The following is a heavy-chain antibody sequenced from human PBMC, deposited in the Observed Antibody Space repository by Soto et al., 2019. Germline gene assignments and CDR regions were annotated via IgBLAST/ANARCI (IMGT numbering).Heavy chain of an antibody. V-gene: IGHV4-34*01. CDR1: GGSFSCYY. CDR3: ASVPXPGVVIPRGYYYYGMDV. CDR2: INHSGST. Sequence: SETLSLTCAVYGGSFSCYYWSWIRQPPGKGLEWIGEINHSGSTNYNPSLKSRVTISVDTSKNQFSLKLSSVTAADTAVYYCASVPXPGVVIPRGYYYYGMDVWGQGTTVTVSS. D-gene: IGHD3-22*01. J-gene: IGHJ6*02.